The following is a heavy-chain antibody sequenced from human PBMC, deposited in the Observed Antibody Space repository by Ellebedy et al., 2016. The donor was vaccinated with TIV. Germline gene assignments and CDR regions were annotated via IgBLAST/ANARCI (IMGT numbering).Heavy chain of an antibody. D-gene: IGHD3-22*01. J-gene: IGHJ4*02. CDR1: GGSISSYY. V-gene: IGHV4-59*01. CDR2: IYYSGST. Sequence: SETLSLXXTVSGGSISSYYWSWIRQPPGKGLEWIGYIYYSGSTNYNPSLKSRVTISVDTSKNQFSLKLSSVTAADTAVYYCARGGLNFDYWGQGTLVTVSS. CDR3: ARGGLNFDY.